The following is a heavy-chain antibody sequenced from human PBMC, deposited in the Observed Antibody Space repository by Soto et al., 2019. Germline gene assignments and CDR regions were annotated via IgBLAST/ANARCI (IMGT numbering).Heavy chain of an antibody. Sequence: VGSLRLSCAASGFTFSSYAMSWVRQAPGKGLEWVSAISGSGGSTYYADSVKGRFTISRDNSKNTLYLQMNSLRAEDTAVYYCAPDVLLWFGELSGDHYYYGMDVWGQGTTVTVSS. CDR1: GFTFSSYA. CDR2: ISGSGGST. D-gene: IGHD3-10*01. CDR3: APDVLLWFGELSGDHYYYGMDV. V-gene: IGHV3-23*01. J-gene: IGHJ6*02.